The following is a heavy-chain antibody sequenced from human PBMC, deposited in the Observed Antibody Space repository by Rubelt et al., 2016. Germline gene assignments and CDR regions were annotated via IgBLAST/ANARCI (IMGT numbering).Heavy chain of an antibody. CDR2: INAGNGNT. CDR3: ARVEYYYDSSGYSDY. J-gene: IGHJ4*02. CDR1: GYTFTSYA. D-gene: IGHD3-22*01. V-gene: IGHV1-3*01. Sequence: QVQLVQSGAEVKKPGASVKVSCKASGYTFTSYAMHWVRQAPGPRLEWMGWINAGNGNTKYSKKFQGRVTITRDTSASTAYMGLSSLRSDDTAVYYCARVEYYYDSSGYSDYWGQGTLVTVSS.